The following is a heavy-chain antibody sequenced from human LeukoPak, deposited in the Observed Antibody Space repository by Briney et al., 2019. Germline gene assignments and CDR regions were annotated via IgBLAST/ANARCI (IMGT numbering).Heavy chain of an antibody. CDR2: ISGSGGST. J-gene: IGHJ1*01. Sequence: GGSLRLSCAASGFTFSSYAMSWVRQAPGKGLEWVSAISGSGGSTYYADSVKGRFTTSRDNSKNTLYLQMNSLRAEDTAVYYCARVQKEDSGSYFQHWGQGTLVTVSS. V-gene: IGHV3-23*01. CDR3: ARVQKEDSGSYFQH. D-gene: IGHD1-26*01. CDR1: GFTFSSYA.